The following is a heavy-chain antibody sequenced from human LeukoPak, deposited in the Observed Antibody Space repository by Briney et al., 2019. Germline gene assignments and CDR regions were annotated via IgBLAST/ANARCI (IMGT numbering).Heavy chain of an antibody. J-gene: IGHJ4*02. CDR3: ATYGLGYYFDY. V-gene: IGHV3-23*01. CDR1: GFTFSSYA. D-gene: IGHD3/OR15-3a*01. CDR2: ISGSGGST. Sequence: GGSLRLSCAASGFTFSSYAMSWVRQAPGKGLEWVSAISGSGGSTYYADSVKGRFTISRDNSKNTLYLQMNSLRAEDTAVYYRATYGLGYYFDYWGQGTLVTVSS.